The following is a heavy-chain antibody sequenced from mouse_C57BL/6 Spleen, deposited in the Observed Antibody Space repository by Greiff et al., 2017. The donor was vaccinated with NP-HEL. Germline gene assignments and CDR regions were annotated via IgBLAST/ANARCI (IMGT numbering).Heavy chain of an antibody. CDR1: GFNIKDDY. V-gene: IGHV14-4*01. CDR2: IDPENGDT. J-gene: IGHJ2*01. CDR3: TPTTVVAPYYFDY. D-gene: IGHD1-1*01. Sequence: EVQLQESGAELVRPGASVKLSCTASGFNIKDDYMHWVKQRPEQGLEWIGWIDPENGDTEYASKFQGKATITADTSSNTAYLQLSSLTSEDTAVYYCTPTTVVAPYYFDYWGQGTTLTVSS.